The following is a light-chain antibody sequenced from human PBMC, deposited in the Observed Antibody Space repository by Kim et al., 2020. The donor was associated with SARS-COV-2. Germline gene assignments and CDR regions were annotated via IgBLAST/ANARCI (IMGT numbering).Light chain of an antibody. J-gene: IGLJ3*02. CDR3: QSYDSNTHGV. Sequence: NFMLTQPHSVSESPGKTVTISCTRSSGSITANYVQWYHQHPHSAAPPVIYEDNQRPSGVPDRFSGSVDRSSNSASLTISGLKTEEEADYYCQSYDSNTHGVLGGGTQLTVL. CDR2: EDN. V-gene: IGLV6-57*03. CDR1: SGSITANY.